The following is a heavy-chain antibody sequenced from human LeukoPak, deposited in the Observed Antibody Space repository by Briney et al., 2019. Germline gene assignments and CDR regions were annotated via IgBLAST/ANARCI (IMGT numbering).Heavy chain of an antibody. Sequence: PSETLSLTCTVSGGSISSYYWSWIRQPPGKGLEWIGYVYYSGSTNYNPSLKSRVTISVDTSKNQFSLKLSSVTAADTAVYYCARSGIMAAAYQGQINNWFDPWGQGTLVTASS. D-gene: IGHD6-13*01. J-gene: IGHJ5*02. CDR1: GGSISSYY. CDR2: VYYSGST. V-gene: IGHV4-59*08. CDR3: ARSGIMAAAYQGQINNWFDP.